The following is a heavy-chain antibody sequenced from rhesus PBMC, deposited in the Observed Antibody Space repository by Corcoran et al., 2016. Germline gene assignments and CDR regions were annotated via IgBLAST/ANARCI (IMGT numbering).Heavy chain of an antibody. Sequence: EVQLVESGGGLVQPGGSLRLSCAAPGFIFSSYGMGGVRQDPGKGLEWVSNLSNGGGSTDYADSVKGRFTISRDNSKNTLSLQLNSLRTEDTAVYYCAKDLYGYYFDYWGQGVLVTVSS. J-gene: IGHJ4*01. CDR3: AKDLYGYYFDY. D-gene: IGHD4-29*01. V-gene: IGHV3S5*01. CDR2: LSNGGGST. CDR1: GFIFSSYG.